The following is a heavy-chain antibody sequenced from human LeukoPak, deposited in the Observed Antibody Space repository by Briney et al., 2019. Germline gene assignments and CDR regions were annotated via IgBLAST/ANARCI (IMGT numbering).Heavy chain of an antibody. CDR2: IYSGGHT. CDR1: GFTVSSNF. D-gene: IGHD2-15*01. V-gene: IGHV3-66*01. J-gene: IGHJ3*02. Sequence: QPGGSLRLSCAASGFTVSSNFMSWVRQAPGKGLEWVSVIYSGGHTYYADSVKGRFTISRDNSKNTLYLQIHSLRAEDTAVYYCARDQAAPYDAFDIWGQGTMATVSS. CDR3: ARDQAAPYDAFDI.